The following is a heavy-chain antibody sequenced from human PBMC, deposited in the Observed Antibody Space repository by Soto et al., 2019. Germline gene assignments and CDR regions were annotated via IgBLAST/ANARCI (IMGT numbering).Heavy chain of an antibody. CDR3: ARSEYSSSWYVWYFDL. D-gene: IGHD6-13*01. J-gene: IGHJ2*01. Sequence: QVQLVQSGAEEKKPGASVKVSCKASGYTFTSYAMHWVRQAPGQRLEWMGWINAGNGNTKYSQKFQGRVTITRDTSASTAYMERSSLRSEDTAVYYCARSEYSSSWYVWYFDLWGRGTLVTVSS. CDR2: INAGNGNT. CDR1: GYTFTSYA. V-gene: IGHV1-3*05.